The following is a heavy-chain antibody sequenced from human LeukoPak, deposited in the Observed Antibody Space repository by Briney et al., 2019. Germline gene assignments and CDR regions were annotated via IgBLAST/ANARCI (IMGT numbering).Heavy chain of an antibody. CDR1: GGSFSGYY. CDR3: ATGGESSGYYHVFDY. D-gene: IGHD3-22*01. J-gene: IGHJ4*02. Sequence: SETLSLTCAVYGGSFSGYYWSWIRQPPGKGMEWIGEINHSGSTNNNPSLKRRITITVDASKIQFSLKLSSVTAADTAVYYCATGGESSGYYHVFDYWGQGTLVTVSS. V-gene: IGHV4-34*01. CDR2: INHSGST.